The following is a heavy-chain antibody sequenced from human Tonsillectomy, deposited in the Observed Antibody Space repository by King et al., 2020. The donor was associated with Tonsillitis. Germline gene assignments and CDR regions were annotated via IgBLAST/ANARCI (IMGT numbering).Heavy chain of an antibody. CDR1: GFTFSSYA. V-gene: IGHV3-23*04. CDR3: AKSKYYYDSSGYRDAFYI. Sequence: DVQLVESGGGLVQPGGSLRLSCAASGFTFSSYAMSWVRQAPGKGLEWVSAISGSGGSTYYADSVKGRFTISRDNSKNTLYLQMNSLRAEDTAVYYCAKSKYYYDSSGYRDAFYICGQGTMVTVSS. CDR2: ISGSGGST. D-gene: IGHD3-22*01. J-gene: IGHJ3*02.